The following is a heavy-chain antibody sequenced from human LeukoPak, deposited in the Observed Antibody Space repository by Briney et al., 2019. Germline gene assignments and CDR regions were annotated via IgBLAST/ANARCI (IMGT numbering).Heavy chain of an antibody. Sequence: GESLKISCEGSGYMFTSYWIGWVRQMSGKGLEWMGIIYPGDSDTRSSPSLQGQVTISADKSTSTAYLQWSSLKASDTAMYYCARSSTDFWSGRKPNWFDPWGQGTLVTVSS. CDR2: IYPGDSDT. V-gene: IGHV5-51*01. CDR1: GYMFTSYW. J-gene: IGHJ5*02. D-gene: IGHD3-3*01. CDR3: ARSSTDFWSGRKPNWFDP.